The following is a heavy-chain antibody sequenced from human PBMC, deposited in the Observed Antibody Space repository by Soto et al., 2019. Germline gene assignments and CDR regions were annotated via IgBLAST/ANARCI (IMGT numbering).Heavy chain of an antibody. V-gene: IGHV1-18*01. CDR3: ARVAGVKDYDFVDAFDS. J-gene: IGHJ4*02. CDR2: SSGYSGNT. Sequence: QVQVVQSGPEVRKPGASVKVSCKAPGYNFNTYGINWVRQAPGQGLEWMGWSSGYSGNTNYAQKFEGRVTMTTDTSTSTYYMELKSLRSDDTADDYGARVAGVKDYDFVDAFDSWGQGTLVTVSS. CDR1: GYNFNTYG. D-gene: IGHD3-16*01.